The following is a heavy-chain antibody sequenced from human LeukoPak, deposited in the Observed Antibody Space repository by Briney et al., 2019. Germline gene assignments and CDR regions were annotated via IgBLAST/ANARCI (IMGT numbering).Heavy chain of an antibody. Sequence: GGSLRLSCAASGFTVSSNYMSWVRQAPGKGLEWVSSISSSSSYIYYADSVKGRFAISRDNAKNSLYLQMNSLRAEDTAVYYCATPSSRIYWGFDYWGQGTLVTVSS. J-gene: IGHJ4*02. CDR1: GFTVSSNY. D-gene: IGHD5-12*01. CDR3: ATPSSRIYWGFDY. V-gene: IGHV3-21*01. CDR2: ISSSSSYI.